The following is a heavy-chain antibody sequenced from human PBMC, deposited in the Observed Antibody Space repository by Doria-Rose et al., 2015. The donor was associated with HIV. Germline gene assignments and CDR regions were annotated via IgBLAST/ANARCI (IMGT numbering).Heavy chain of an antibody. Sequence: QITLKESGPVLVKPTETLTLTCTVSGVSLSSPGMGVSWIRQPPGKVLEWLANLFSDDERSYKTSLKSRLTISRGSYKSQVVLTMTDRDPVDTATYYCARIKSSRWYHKYYFDFWGQGTLVIVSA. V-gene: IGHV2-26*01. D-gene: IGHD6-13*01. CDR3: ARIKSSRWYHKYYFDF. CDR1: GVSLSSPGMG. J-gene: IGHJ4*02. CDR2: LFSDDER.